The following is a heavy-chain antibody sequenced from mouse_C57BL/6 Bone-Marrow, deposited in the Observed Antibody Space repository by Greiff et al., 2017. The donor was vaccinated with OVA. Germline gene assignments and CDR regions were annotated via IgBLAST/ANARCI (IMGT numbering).Heavy chain of an antibody. J-gene: IGHJ3*01. CDR2: ISDGGSYP. Sequence: EVKLVESGGGLVKPGGSLKLSCAASGFTFSSYAMSRVRPTPEKRLEWVATISDGGSYPYYPDTVKGRFTISRDNAKNNLYLQMSHLKSEDTAMYYCARDGDYYGSSPFAYWGQGTLVTVSA. V-gene: IGHV5-4*01. CDR1: GFTFSSYA. D-gene: IGHD1-1*01. CDR3: ARDGDYYGSSPFAY.